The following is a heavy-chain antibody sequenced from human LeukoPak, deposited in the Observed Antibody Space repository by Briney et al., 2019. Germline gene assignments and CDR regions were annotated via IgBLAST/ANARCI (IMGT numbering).Heavy chain of an antibody. D-gene: IGHD3-10*01. Sequence: SETLHLTCTVSGDSISSYYWSWLRQPPGKGLEWIGHVYYSGRTTYDPSLRSRLTISVDTSKSQLSLKLSSVTAADTAVYYCARHKPTGSYPLELWGQGTRVTLSS. CDR2: VYYSGRT. CDR1: GDSISSYY. J-gene: IGHJ4*02. CDR3: ARHKPTGSYPLEL. V-gene: IGHV4-59*08.